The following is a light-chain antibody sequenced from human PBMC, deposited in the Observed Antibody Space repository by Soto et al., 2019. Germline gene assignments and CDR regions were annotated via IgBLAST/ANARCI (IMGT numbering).Light chain of an antibody. CDR3: QQYSTSPIT. CDR1: QSSSSY. J-gene: IGKJ5*01. Sequence: ETVLTQSPGTQSLSPGERATLSCRASQSSSSYLTWYQQRPGQAPRLLIYAASRRATGIPDRFSGSGSGTDFTLTISRLEPEDFAVYYCQQYSTSPITFGQGTRLEIK. CDR2: AAS. V-gene: IGKV3-20*01.